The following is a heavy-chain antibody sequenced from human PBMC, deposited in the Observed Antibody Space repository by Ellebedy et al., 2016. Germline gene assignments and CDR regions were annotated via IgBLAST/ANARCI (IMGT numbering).Heavy chain of an antibody. CDR1: VYTFTGYY. V-gene: IGHV1-2*02. J-gene: IGHJ4*02. D-gene: IGHD3-22*01. CDR2: INPNSGGT. Sequence: ASVKVSXXASVYTFTGYYMHWERQAPGQGLEWMGWINPNSGGTNYAQKFPGRVTMTRDTSISTAYMELSRLRSDDTAVYYCARGVYYDSKGKPPGYWGQGTLVTVSS. CDR3: ARGVYYDSKGKPPGY.